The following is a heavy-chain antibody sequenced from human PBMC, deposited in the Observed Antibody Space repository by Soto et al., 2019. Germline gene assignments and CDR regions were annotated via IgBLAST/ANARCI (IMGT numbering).Heavy chain of an antibody. CDR1: GFIFRTYS. D-gene: IGHD3-10*01. Sequence: EEQLVESGGGLVKPGGSLRLSCAASGFIFRTYSMSWVRQAPGKGLEWVSSISSSGTYIFYTDSVKGRFTISRDNAKNSLYLQMNSLRAEDTAVYYCERDRARTTNAFDFWGQGTLVTVSS. J-gene: IGHJ3*01. V-gene: IGHV3-21*01. CDR2: ISSSGTYI. CDR3: ERDRARTTNAFDF.